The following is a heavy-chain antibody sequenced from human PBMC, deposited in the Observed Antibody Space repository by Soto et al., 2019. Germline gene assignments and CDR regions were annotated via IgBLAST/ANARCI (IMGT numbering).Heavy chain of an antibody. J-gene: IGHJ4*02. Sequence: QVQLVQSGAEVKKPGASVKVSCKASGYTFTSYGINWVRQAPGQGLKWMGWISAYNGNTNYAQNLQGRVTMTTDTSTSTAYMDLRSLTSDDTAVYYCARAIYYYDRFDYWGQGTLVTVSS. CDR1: GYTFTSYG. CDR2: ISAYNGNT. V-gene: IGHV1-18*01. CDR3: ARAIYYYDRFDY. D-gene: IGHD3-22*01.